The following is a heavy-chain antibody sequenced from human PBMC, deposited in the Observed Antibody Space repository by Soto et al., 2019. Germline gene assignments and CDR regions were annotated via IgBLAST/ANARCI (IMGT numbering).Heavy chain of an antibody. CDR2: IYYSGST. CDR3: ARDQEPYCGGDCSLGFEP. Sequence: SEPLSLTCTVSYGSISSYYWSWIRQPPFKVLEWIGYIYYSGSTNYNPSLKSRVTISVDTSKNQFSLKLSSVTAADTAVYYCARDQEPYCGGDCSLGFEPWGQGTLVTVSS. V-gene: IGHV4-59*01. J-gene: IGHJ5*02. D-gene: IGHD2-21*02. CDR1: YGSISSYY.